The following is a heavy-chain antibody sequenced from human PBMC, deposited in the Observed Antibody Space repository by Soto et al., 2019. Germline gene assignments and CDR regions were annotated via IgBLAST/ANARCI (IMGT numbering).Heavy chain of an antibody. V-gene: IGHV1-18*01. CDR1: GYTFSNFG. CDR3: ARDYGDGRDR. CDR2: ISGYNGNS. Sequence: QVHLVQSGAEVKKPGASVKVSCKTSGYTFSNFGISWVRQAPGQGFEWLGWISGYNGNSKYAQKFQDRVTMTTDTSTSTGYLELRRLNSVDSAVYYCARDYGDGRDRWGQGTGVTVPS. D-gene: IGHD2-21*02. J-gene: IGHJ5*02.